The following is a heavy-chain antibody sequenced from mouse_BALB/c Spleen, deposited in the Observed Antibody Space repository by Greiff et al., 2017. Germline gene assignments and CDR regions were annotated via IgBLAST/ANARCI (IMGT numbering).Heavy chain of an antibody. Sequence: QVKLVESGPELVKPGASVKMSCKASGYTFTDYVISWVKQRTGQGLEWIGEIYPGSGSTYYNEKFKGKATLTADKSSNTAYMQLSSLTSEDSAVYFCARRGTYRSYYFDYWGQGTTLTVSS. J-gene: IGHJ2*01. D-gene: IGHD2-14*01. CDR3: ARRGTYRSYYFDY. CDR1: GYTFTDYV. CDR2: IYPGSGST. V-gene: IGHV1-77*01.